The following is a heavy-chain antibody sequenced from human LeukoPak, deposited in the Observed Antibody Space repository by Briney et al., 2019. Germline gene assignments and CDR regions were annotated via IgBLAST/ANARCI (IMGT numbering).Heavy chain of an antibody. J-gene: IGHJ3*02. V-gene: IGHV3-23*01. CDR2: ISGSGGST. CDR1: GFTFSDYG. CDR3: AKSGEELLRGDAFDI. D-gene: IGHD2-15*01. Sequence: PGGSLRLSCAASGFTFSDYGMNWVRQAPGKGLEWVSAISGSGGSTYYADSVKGRFTISRDNSKNTLYLQMNSLRAEDTAVYYCAKSGEELLRGDAFDIWGQGTMVTVSS.